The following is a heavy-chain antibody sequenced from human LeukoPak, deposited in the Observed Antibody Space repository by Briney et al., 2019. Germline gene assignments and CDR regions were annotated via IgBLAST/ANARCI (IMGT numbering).Heavy chain of an antibody. CDR3: TKEHRAYCRGGRCFSADFDY. Sequence: PGGSLRLSCAASGFTVSSNYMSWVRQAPGKGLEWVAVVSMDGNTKYYADSVKGRYTISRDNSKNTVYLQMDSLRDEDTAVYYCTKEHRAYCRGGRCFSADFDYWGQGTLVTVSS. J-gene: IGHJ4*02. CDR2: VSMDGNTK. CDR1: GFTVSSNY. V-gene: IGHV3-30*18. D-gene: IGHD2-15*01.